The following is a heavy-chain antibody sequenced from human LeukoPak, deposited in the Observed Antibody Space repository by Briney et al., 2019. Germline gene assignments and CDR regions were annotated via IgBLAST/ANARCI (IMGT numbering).Heavy chain of an antibody. D-gene: IGHD6-19*01. CDR2: VYYDGRT. V-gene: IGHV4-38-2*02. CDR3: ATGYSNGWTSDFDY. Sequence: PSETLSLTCTVSGYSISRGYFWDWLRQPPGKGLEWIGTVYYDGRTYYNPSVKSRATLSKDTSDNHFSLDLRSVTASDTAVYYCATGYSNGWTSDFDYWGQGILVTVSP. CDR1: GYSISRGYF. J-gene: IGHJ4*02.